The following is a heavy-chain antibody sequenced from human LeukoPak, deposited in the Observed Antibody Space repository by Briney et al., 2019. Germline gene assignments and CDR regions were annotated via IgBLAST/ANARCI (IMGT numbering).Heavy chain of an antibody. CDR2: IKQDGSEK. CDR1: GFTFSSYW. CDR3: ARDYDILTGYYKGLYP. J-gene: IGHJ5*02. Sequence: GGSLRLSCAASGFTFSSYWMSWVRQAPGKGLEWVANIKQDGSEKYYVVSVKGRFTISRDNAKNSLYLQMNSLRADDTAVYYCARDYDILTGYYKGLYPWGQGTLVTVSS. D-gene: IGHD3-9*01. V-gene: IGHV3-7*03.